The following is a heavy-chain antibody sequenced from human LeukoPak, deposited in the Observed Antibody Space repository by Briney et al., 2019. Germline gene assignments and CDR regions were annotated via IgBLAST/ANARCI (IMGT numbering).Heavy chain of an antibody. CDR2: IIPIFGTA. Sequence: SVTVSCTASGETFSSYAISWVRQAPGQGLEWMGGIIPIFGTANCAQKFQGRVTITTDESTSTAYMELSSLRSEDTAVYYCAKDTQRYDFWSDYYFDYWGQGTLVTVSS. CDR1: GETFSSYA. D-gene: IGHD3-3*01. CDR3: AKDTQRYDFWSDYYFDY. J-gene: IGHJ4*02. V-gene: IGHV1-69*05.